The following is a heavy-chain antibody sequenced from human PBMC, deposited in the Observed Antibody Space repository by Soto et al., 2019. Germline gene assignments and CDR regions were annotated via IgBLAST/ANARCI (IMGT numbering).Heavy chain of an antibody. V-gene: IGHV6-1*01. Sequence: QLQLQQSGPGLVRPSQTLSLTCGISGDSVSRNTAAWNWIRQSPSRGLEWLGRTYYTSKWYNNYATSMKSRITINSDTSKNPVSLQLNSVTPEDTAVYYCARGSHYYYGMDLWGQGTTVTVSS. CDR3: ARGSHYYYGMDL. CDR1: GDSVSRNTAA. D-gene: IGHD3-10*01. CDR2: TYYTSKWYN. J-gene: IGHJ6*02.